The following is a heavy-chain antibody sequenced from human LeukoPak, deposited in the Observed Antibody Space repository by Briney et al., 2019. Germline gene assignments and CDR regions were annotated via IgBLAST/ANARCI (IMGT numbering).Heavy chain of an antibody. CDR1: GFTVSSNY. CDR3: ARDYYYDRSGSYYFDY. D-gene: IGHD3-22*01. Sequence: TGGSLRLSCAASGFTVSSNYMSWVSQAPGKGLERVSVIYSGGSTYYADSVKGRFTISRDNSKNTLYLQMNSLRAEDTAVYYCARDYYYDRSGSYYFDYWGQGTLVTVSS. J-gene: IGHJ4*02. V-gene: IGHV3-53*01. CDR2: IYSGGST.